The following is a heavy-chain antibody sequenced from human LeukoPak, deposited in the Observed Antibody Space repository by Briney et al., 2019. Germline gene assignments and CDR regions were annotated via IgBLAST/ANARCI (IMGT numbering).Heavy chain of an antibody. V-gene: IGHV3-23*01. J-gene: IGHJ4*02. CDR1: GFTFSSYA. CDR2: ISGSGGST. D-gene: IGHD2-2*01. Sequence: PGGSLRLSCAASGFTFSSYAMSWVRQAPGKGLEWVSAISGSGGSTYYADSVKGRFTISRDNSKNTLYLQMDSLRAEDTAVYYCAKLRIWVDCSSTSCPGDFDYWGQGTLVTVSS. CDR3: AKLRIWVDCSSTSCPGDFDY.